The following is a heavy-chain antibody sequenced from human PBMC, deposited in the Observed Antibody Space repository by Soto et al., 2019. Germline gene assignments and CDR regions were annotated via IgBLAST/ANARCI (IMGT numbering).Heavy chain of an antibody. CDR2: IYYSGST. D-gene: IGHD3-22*01. J-gene: IGHJ4*02. CDR3: ASRAYYDSSGYY. V-gene: IGHV4-59*01. Sequence: PETLSLTCTVSGGSISSYYWSWIRQPPGKGLEWIGYIYYSGSTNYNPSLKSRVTISVDTSKNQFSLKLSSVTAADTAVYYCASRAYYDSSGYYWGQGPLVTVS. CDR1: GGSISSYY.